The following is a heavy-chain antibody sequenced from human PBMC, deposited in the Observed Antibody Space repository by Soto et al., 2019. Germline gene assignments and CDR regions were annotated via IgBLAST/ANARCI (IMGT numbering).Heavy chain of an antibody. Sequence: QVQLQESGPGLVKPSETLSLTCSVSGGSVSGDKNYWSWIRQSPGKGLEWIGFISYSGATIYNPSLKSRLTISVDRSKNHFSLRLSSVTASDTALYYCATSPRFAFDFWGQGTTVIVSS. CDR3: ATSPRFAFDF. J-gene: IGHJ3*01. V-gene: IGHV4-61*01. CDR1: GGSVSGDKNY. CDR2: ISYSGAT. D-gene: IGHD3-16*01.